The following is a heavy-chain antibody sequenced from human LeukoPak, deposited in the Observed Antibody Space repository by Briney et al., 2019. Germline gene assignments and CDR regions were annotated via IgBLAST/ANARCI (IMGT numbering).Heavy chain of an antibody. J-gene: IGHJ6*02. Sequence: SETLSLTCTVSGGSISSYYWSWIRQPPGKGLEWIGYIYYSGSTNYNPSLKSRVTISVDTSKNQFSLKLSSVTAADTAVYYCARHIVVVPAAMPNHYYGMDVWGQGTTVTVSS. CDR1: GGSISSYY. V-gene: IGHV4-59*08. CDR3: ARHIVVVPAAMPNHYYGMDV. D-gene: IGHD2-2*01. CDR2: IYYSGST.